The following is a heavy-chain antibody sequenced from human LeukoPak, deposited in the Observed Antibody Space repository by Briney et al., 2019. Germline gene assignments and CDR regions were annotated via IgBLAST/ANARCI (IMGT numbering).Heavy chain of an antibody. V-gene: IGHV1-18*01. J-gene: IGHJ6*03. CDR1: GYTFTSYG. D-gene: IGHD2-21*02. CDR2: ISAYNGNT. Sequence: ASVKVSCKASGYTFTSYGISWVRQAPGQGLEWMGWISAYNGNTNYAQKLQGRVTMTTDTSTSTAYMELRSLRSEDTAVYYCARRVKVVTASYYYYYMDVWGKGTTVTISS. CDR3: ARRVKVVTASYYYYYMDV.